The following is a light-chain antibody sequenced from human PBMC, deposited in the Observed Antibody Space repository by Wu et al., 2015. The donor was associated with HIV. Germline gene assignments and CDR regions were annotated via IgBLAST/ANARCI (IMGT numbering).Light chain of an antibody. CDR3: QQYNYWPQT. J-gene: IGKJ1*01. V-gene: IGKV3-15*01. CDR2: GAS. CDR1: QSVSSK. Sequence: EIGVTQSPATLSVSPGETATLSCRASQSVSSKLAWYQQKPGQAPRLLIYGASTRAAGVPARFSASGSGTEFNLTISSMQSEDFAVYYCQQYNYWPQTFGQGDQGGNQT.